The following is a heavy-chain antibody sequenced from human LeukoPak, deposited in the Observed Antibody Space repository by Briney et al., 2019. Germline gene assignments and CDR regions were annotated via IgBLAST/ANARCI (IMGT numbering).Heavy chain of an antibody. V-gene: IGHV4-34*01. CDR1: GGSFSGYY. J-gene: IGHJ4*02. D-gene: IGHD3-16*01. CDR3: ASFRWGVGFEY. Sequence: SETLSLTCDVYGGSFSGYYLTCIRQPPGKGLEWIGEINHSGSTNYNPSLKSRVTISVDTSKNQFSLKLNSVTAADTAVYYCASFRWGVGFEYWGQGTLVTVSS. CDR2: INHSGST.